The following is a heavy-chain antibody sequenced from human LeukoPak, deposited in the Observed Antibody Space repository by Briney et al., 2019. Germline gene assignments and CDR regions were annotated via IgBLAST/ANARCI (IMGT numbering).Heavy chain of an antibody. D-gene: IGHD6-6*01. Sequence: GGSLRLSCAASGFTFSSYGMHWVRQAPGKGLEWVAVISYDGSNKYYADSVKGRFTISRDNSKNTLYLQMNSLRSDDTAVYYCATYSSSSDPDYWGQGTLVTVSS. CDR2: ISYDGSNK. CDR3: ATYSSSSDPDY. J-gene: IGHJ4*02. CDR1: GFTFSSYG. V-gene: IGHV3-30*03.